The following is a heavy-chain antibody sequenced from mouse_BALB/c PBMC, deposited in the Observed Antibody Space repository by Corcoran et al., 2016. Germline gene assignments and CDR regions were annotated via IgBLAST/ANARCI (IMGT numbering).Heavy chain of an antibody. Sequence: EVQLQQSGPELVKTGASMKISCKASGYSFTGYTMNWVKQSHGKNLEWIGLINPYNGGTSDNQKFKGKATLTVDKSSSTAYMELLSLTSEDSAGYYCARDYYGSSYVCAYWCQGTLVTVSA. CDR2: INPYNGGT. D-gene: IGHD1-1*01. CDR3: ARDYYGSSYVCAY. CDR1: GYSFTGYT. V-gene: IGHV1-18*01. J-gene: IGHJ3*01.